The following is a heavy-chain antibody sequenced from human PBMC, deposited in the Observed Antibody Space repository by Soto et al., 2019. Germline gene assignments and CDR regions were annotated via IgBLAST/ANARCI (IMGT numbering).Heavy chain of an antibody. J-gene: IGHJ3*02. CDR2: ISSSGSTI. CDR1: GFTFSSYE. CDR3: AREKSSGWHGDAFDI. Sequence: PGGSLRLSCAASGFTFSSYEMNWVRQAPGEGLEWVSYISSSGSTIYYADSVKGRFTISRDNAKNSLYLQMNSLRAEDTAVYYCAREKSSGWHGDAFDIWGQGTMVTVSS. D-gene: IGHD6-19*01. V-gene: IGHV3-48*03.